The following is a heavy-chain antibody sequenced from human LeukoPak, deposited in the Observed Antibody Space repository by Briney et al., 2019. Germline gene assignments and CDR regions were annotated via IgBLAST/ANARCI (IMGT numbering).Heavy chain of an antibody. V-gene: IGHV4-30-4*01. CDR1: GGSISSGDYY. D-gene: IGHD3-22*01. Sequence: SQTLSLTCTVSGGSISSGDYYWSWIRQPPGKGLEWIGEINHSGSTNYNPSLKSRVTISVDTSKNQFSLKLSSVTAADTAVYYCARGRGLKTYYYDSSGYSPAGYWGQGTLVTVSS. CDR2: INHSGST. J-gene: IGHJ4*02. CDR3: ARGRGLKTYYYDSSGYSPAGY.